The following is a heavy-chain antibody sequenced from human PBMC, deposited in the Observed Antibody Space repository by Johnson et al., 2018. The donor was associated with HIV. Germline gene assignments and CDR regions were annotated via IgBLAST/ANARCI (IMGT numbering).Heavy chain of an antibody. CDR2: IYSGGST. Sequence: VQLVESGGGLVQPGGSLRLSCAASGFTVSSNYMSWVRQAPGKGLEWVSVIYSGGSTYYADSVKGRFTLSRDISKNTLDLQMNSLRAEDTAVYYCARGTITLIRGVIGFDIWGQGTMVTFSS. D-gene: IGHD3-10*01. J-gene: IGHJ3*02. CDR1: GFTVSSNY. V-gene: IGHV3-66*01. CDR3: ARGTITLIRGVIGFDI.